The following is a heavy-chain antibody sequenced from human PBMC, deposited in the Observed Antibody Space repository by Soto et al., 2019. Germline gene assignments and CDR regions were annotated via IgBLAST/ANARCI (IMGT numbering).Heavy chain of an antibody. J-gene: IGHJ6*02. Sequence: PGESLKISCKGSGYSFTSYWISWVRQMPGKGLEWMGRIDPSDSYTNYSPSFQGHVTISADKSISTAYLQWSSLKASDTAMYYCARHGKGIPASRDGMDVWGQGTTVTVSS. D-gene: IGHD6-13*01. CDR2: IDPSDSYT. CDR1: GYSFTSYW. CDR3: ARHGKGIPASRDGMDV. V-gene: IGHV5-10-1*01.